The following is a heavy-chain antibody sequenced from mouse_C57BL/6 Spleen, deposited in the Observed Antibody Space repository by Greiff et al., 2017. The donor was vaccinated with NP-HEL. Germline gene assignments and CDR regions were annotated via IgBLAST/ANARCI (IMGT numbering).Heavy chain of an antibody. CDR3: ARGYDAWFAY. D-gene: IGHD3-1*01. Sequence: QVQLQQSGAELVKPGASVKISCKASGYAFSSYWMNWVKQRPGKGLEWIGQIYPGDGDTNYNGKFKGKATLTAEKSSSTAYMQLSSLSSEDSAVYFCARGYDAWFAYWGQGTLVTVSA. V-gene: IGHV1-80*01. CDR2: IYPGDGDT. J-gene: IGHJ3*01. CDR1: GYAFSSYW.